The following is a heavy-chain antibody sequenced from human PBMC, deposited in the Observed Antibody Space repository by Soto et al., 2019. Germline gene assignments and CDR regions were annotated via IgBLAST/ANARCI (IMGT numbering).Heavy chain of an antibody. CDR2: ISYDGNNK. Sequence: QVPLVESGGGVVQPGRSLRLSCAASGFTFSNSGMHWARQAPGKGLEWVAGISYDGNNKYYADSVKGRFTISRDNSKSTLYLQMNSLRAEDSAVYYCAGGWYFFDYCGQGTLVTVSS. D-gene: IGHD6-19*01. CDR3: AGGWYFFDY. J-gene: IGHJ4*02. CDR1: GFTFSNSG. V-gene: IGHV3-30*03.